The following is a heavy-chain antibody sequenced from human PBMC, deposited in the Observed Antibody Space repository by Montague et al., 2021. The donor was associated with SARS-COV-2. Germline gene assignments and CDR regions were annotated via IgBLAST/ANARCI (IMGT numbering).Heavy chain of an antibody. CDR2: TYYRSKWYN. J-gene: IGHJ6*02. V-gene: IGHV6-1*01. CDR1: GDSVASNSAA. D-gene: IGHD1-26*01. CDR3: AREGEWELQGPRHSSFYFAMDV. Sequence: CAISGDSVASNSAAWIWIRQSPSRGLEWLARTYYRSKWYNEYAVSVKSRINIIPDTSKNHLSLQVNSVTPEDTAVYYCAREGEWELQGPRHSSFYFAMDVRGQGTSVTVSS.